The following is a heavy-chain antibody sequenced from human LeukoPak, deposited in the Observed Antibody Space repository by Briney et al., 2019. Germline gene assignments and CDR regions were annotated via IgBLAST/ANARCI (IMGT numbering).Heavy chain of an antibody. J-gene: IGHJ6*04. CDR2: ISSSGSTI. Sequence: GGSLRLSCAASGFAFSTYGMHWVRQAPGKGLEWVSYISSSGSTIYYADSVKGRFTISRDNAKNSLYLQMNSLRAEDTAVYYCAELGITMIGGVWGKGTTVTISS. CDR1: GFAFSTYG. CDR3: AELGITMIGGV. V-gene: IGHV3-48*04. D-gene: IGHD3-10*02.